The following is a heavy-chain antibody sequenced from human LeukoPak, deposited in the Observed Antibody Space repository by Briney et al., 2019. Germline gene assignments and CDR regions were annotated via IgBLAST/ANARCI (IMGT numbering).Heavy chain of an antibody. CDR1: GFTFGDYG. CDR2: INWNGGST. V-gene: IGHV3-20*04. CDR3: ARDSTQPGPVVVAATYAGFDY. Sequence: PGGSLRLSCAASGFTFGDYGMSWVRQAPGKGLEWVSSINWNGGSTVYADSVKGRFTISRDNAKNSLYLQMNSLRAGDTALYYCARDSTQPGPVVVAATYAGFDYWGQGTLVTVSS. J-gene: IGHJ4*02. D-gene: IGHD2-15*01.